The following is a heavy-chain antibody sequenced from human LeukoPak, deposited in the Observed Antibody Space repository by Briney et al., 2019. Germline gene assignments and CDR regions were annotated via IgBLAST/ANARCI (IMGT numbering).Heavy chain of an antibody. D-gene: IGHD5-18*01. V-gene: IGHV4-34*01. CDR3: ARGEGYSYGYKLFDY. J-gene: IGHJ4*02. CDR1: GGSFSGYY. CDR2: INHSGST. Sequence: SETLSLTCAVYGGSFSGYYWSWIRQPPGKGLEWIGEINHSGSTNYNPSLKSRVTISVDTSKNQFSLKLSSVTAADTAVYYCARGEGYSYGYKLFDYWDQGTLVTVSS.